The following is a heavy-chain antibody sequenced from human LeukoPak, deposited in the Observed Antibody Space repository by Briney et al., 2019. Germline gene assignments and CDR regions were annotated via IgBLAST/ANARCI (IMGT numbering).Heavy chain of an antibody. CDR3: ARDPEDAYYYYMGV. D-gene: IGHD1-14*01. J-gene: IGHJ6*03. CDR2: IKQDGSEK. CDR1: GFTFTNYW. V-gene: IGHV3-7*01. Sequence: GGSLRLSCAASGFTFTNYWMSWVRQAPGKGLEWVANIKQDGSEKYYVDSVKGRFTISRDNAKNSLYLQMNSLRAEDTAVYYCARDPEDAYYYYMGVWGKGTTVTVSS.